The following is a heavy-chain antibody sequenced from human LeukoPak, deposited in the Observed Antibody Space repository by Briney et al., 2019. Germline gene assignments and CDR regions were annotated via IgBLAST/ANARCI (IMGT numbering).Heavy chain of an antibody. CDR3: ARDTGFCSGGSCYHNYFDF. J-gene: IGHJ4*02. Sequence: PSETLSLTCTVSGGSISSGGYYWSWIRQHPGKGLEWIGYIYYSGDTNYNPSLKSRVTISVDTSNNQFSLKLSSVTAADTAVYYCARDTGFCSGGSCYHNYFDFWGQGTLVTVSP. CDR2: IYYSGDT. CDR1: GGSISSGGYY. D-gene: IGHD2-15*01. V-gene: IGHV4-61*08.